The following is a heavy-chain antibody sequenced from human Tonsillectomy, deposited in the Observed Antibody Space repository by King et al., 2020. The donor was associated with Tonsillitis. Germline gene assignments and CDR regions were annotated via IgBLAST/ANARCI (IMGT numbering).Heavy chain of an antibody. CDR3: ARVRPDSGGWVTYFDY. V-gene: IGHV1-8*01. CDR2: INPNGGTT. CDR1: GYSFINND. J-gene: IGHJ4*02. D-gene: IGHD2-15*01. Sequence: HEQLVQSGAEVKKPGASVKVSCKASGYSFINNDITWVRQAPGQGLEWMGWINPNGGTTGYAQGFQGRVTMSRNISTNTAYMELSSLTSEDTAVYYCARVRPDSGGWVTYFDYWVQG.